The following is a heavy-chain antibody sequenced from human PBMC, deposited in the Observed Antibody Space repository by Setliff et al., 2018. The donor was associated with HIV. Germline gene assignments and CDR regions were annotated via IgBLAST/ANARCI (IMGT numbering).Heavy chain of an antibody. CDR1: GFTFGDYA. CDR2: ISSKAYGGTT. V-gene: IGHV3-49*04. CDR3: TRVDYDFWSGPMTRYYFDY. Sequence: GGSLRLSCTASGFTFGDYAMSWVRQAPGKGLEWVGFISSKAYGGTTEYAASVKGRFTISRDDSKSIAYLQMNSLKTEDTAVYYCTRVDYDFWSGPMTRYYFDYWGQGTLVTVSS. D-gene: IGHD3-3*01. J-gene: IGHJ4*02.